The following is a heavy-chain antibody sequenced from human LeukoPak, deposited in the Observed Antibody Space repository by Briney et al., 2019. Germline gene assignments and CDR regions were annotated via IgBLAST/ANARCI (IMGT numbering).Heavy chain of an antibody. V-gene: IGHV3-21*01. J-gene: IGHJ4*02. D-gene: IGHD3-22*01. Sequence: PGGALRLSCAASGFTLGTHCMTWVRQAPGKGLEGVSSISSSSNYIHYADSVKGRFTISRDNAENSLYLQLNGLRAEDTAMYYCVRSQGGYYYDSSGYYQGPLDYWGRGTLVTVSS. CDR1: GFTLGTHC. CDR2: ISSSSNYI. CDR3: VRSQGGYYYDSSGYYQGPLDY.